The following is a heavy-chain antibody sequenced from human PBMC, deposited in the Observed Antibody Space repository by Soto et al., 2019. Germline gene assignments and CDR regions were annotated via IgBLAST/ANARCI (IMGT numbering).Heavy chain of an antibody. V-gene: IGHV4-4*02. CDR2: IHHSGAT. Sequence: QVQLQESGPGLVQPSGTLSLTCAVSGDSITGDNWWSWVRQPPGKGLEWIEEIHHSGATNYNPSRKSRVAISVDKSKNEFALKLNSVTAADTAMFYCATQGFYRMGVWGRGTTVTVSS. J-gene: IGHJ6*02. CDR3: ATQGFYRMGV. CDR1: GDSITGDNW.